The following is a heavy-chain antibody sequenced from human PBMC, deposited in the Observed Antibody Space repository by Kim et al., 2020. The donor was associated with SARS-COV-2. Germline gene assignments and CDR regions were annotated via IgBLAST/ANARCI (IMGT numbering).Heavy chain of an antibody. CDR1: GFTFSSYG. CDR2: ISYDGSNK. V-gene: IGHV3-30*03. J-gene: IGHJ4*02. CDR3: ARTSYSSSAGGFDY. D-gene: IGHD6-6*01. Sequence: GGSLRLSCAASGFTFSSYGMHWVRQAPGKGLEWVAVISYDGSNKYYADSVKGRFTISRDNSKNTLYLQMNSLRAEDTAVYYCARTSYSSSAGGFDYWGQGTLVTVSS.